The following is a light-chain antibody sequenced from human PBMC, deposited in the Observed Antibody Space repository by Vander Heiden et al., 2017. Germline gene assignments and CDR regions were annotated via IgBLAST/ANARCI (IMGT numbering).Light chain of an antibody. J-gene: IGKJ3*01. Sequence: DSVFTLSPRPLSLSPGERAPLSCIACQSVSSSYLDWYQQKPGQAPRLLIYVASSRATGIPDRFSGSGSGTDFTLTISRLEPEDVAVYYCQQYGSSPFTFGPGTKVDIK. CDR2: VAS. CDR1: QSVSSSY. CDR3: QQYGSSPFT. V-gene: IGKV3-20*01.